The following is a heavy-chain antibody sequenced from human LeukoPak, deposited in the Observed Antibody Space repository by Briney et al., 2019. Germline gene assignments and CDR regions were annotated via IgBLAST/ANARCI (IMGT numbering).Heavy chain of an antibody. CDR3: ASMITFGGVIVRNAFDI. CDR1: GGSISSYY. V-gene: IGHV4-59*08. D-gene: IGHD3-16*02. Sequence: SETLSLTCTVSGGSISSYYGSWIRQPPGKGREWIGYIYYSGSTNYNPSLKSRVTISVDTSKNQFSLKLSSVTAADTAVYYCASMITFGGVIVRNAFDIWGQGTMVTVSS. CDR2: IYYSGST. J-gene: IGHJ3*02.